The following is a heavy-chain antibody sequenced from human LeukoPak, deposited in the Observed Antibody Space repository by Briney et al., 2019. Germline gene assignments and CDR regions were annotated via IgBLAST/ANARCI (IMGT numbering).Heavy chain of an antibody. Sequence: PGGSLRLSCAASGFTFSSYWMHWVRQAPGKGLEWVAVISYDGSNKYYADSVKGRFTISRDNSKNTLYLQMNSLRAEDTAVYYCAKEGHDSGSYSFLLYYYYYMDVWGKGTTVTVSS. CDR2: ISYDGSNK. J-gene: IGHJ6*03. D-gene: IGHD1-26*01. CDR1: GFTFSSYW. V-gene: IGHV3-30*18. CDR3: AKEGHDSGSYSFLLYYYYYMDV.